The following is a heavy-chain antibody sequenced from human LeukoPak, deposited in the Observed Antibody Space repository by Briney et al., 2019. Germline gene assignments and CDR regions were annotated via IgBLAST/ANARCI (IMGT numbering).Heavy chain of an antibody. CDR3: AKDVRIQLWYPLPFDY. J-gene: IGHJ4*02. CDR1: GFTFSSYA. Sequence: PGGSLRLSCAASGFTFSSYAMSWVRQAPGKGLEWVSAISGSGGSTYYADSVKGRFTISRDNSKSTLYLQMNSLRAEDTAVYYCAKDVRIQLWYPLPFDYWGQGTLVTVSS. D-gene: IGHD5-18*01. CDR2: ISGSGGST. V-gene: IGHV3-23*01.